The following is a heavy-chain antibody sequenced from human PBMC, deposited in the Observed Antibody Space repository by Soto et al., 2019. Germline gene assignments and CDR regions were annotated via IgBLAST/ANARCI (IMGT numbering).Heavy chain of an antibody. Sequence: QVQLVESGGGVVQPGRSLRLSCAASGFTFSIYGMHWVRQAPGKGLEWVAVISYDGSNKYYADSVKVRCTISRDKSKNTLYLQMNSLRAEDTAVYYCAKHGVPGDCSSTSCNHHWFDTWGQGTLVTVSS. CDR3: AKHGVPGDCSSTSCNHHWFDT. D-gene: IGHD2-2*01. CDR2: ISYDGSNK. V-gene: IGHV3-30*18. J-gene: IGHJ5*02. CDR1: GFTFSIYG.